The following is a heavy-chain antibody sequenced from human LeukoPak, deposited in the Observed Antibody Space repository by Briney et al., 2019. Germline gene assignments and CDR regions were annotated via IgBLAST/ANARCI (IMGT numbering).Heavy chain of an antibody. CDR3: ARVSYYYGSGSYSYYYYYGMDV. V-gene: IGHV4-59*01. D-gene: IGHD3-10*01. CDR1: GGSISSYY. J-gene: IGHJ6*02. CDR2: IYYSGST. Sequence: SETLSLTCTVSGGSISSYYWSWIRQPPGKGLEWIGYIYYSGSTNYNPPLKSRVTISVDTCKDQFSLKLSSVNAADTAVYYCARVSYYYGSGSYSYYYYYGMDVWGQGTTVTVSS.